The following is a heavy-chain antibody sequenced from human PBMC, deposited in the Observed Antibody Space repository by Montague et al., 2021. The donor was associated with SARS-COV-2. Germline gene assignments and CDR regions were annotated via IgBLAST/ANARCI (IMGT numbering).Heavy chain of an antibody. J-gene: IGHJ5*02. Sequence: SETLSLTCAVYAGSFSGYSWSWIRQPPGKGLEWIGEIKHSGSTNYNPSLKSRVTISVDTSKNQFSLKLSSVTAADTAVYYCARGQLAVTVIVVVCTTASYCFDHWGQGTQVTVSS. CDR2: IKHSGST. D-gene: IGHD2-21*01. CDR1: AGSFSGYS. CDR3: ARGQLAVTVIVVVCTTASYCFDH. V-gene: IGHV4-34*01.